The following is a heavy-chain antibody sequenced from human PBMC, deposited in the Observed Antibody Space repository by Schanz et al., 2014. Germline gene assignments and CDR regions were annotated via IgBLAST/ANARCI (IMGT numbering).Heavy chain of an antibody. J-gene: IGHJ6*02. CDR1: EYTFTRHY. D-gene: IGHD4-4*01. CDR3: ASALTTWGGMDV. CDR2: IHSTGGTT. V-gene: IGHV1-46*01. Sequence: QVHLVQSGADVKKPGTAVKVSCKASEYTFTRHYMHWVRQAPGQGLEWMGIIHSTGGTTSHAQKFQGRVPMTRDTSTSTVYMELSSLRSEDTAVYYCASALTTWGGMDVWGQGTTVTVSS.